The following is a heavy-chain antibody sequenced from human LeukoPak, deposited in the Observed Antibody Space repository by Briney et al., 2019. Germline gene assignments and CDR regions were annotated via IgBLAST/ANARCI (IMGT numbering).Heavy chain of an antibody. V-gene: IGHV3-53*01. CDR3: ARGQGGSFYFDY. J-gene: IGHJ4*02. Sequence: TGGSLRLSCAASGFTFSSYTMSWVRQAPGKGLEWVSVIYSGGGTYYADSVKGRFTFSRDNSKNTLYPQMNSLRAEDTAVYFCARGQGGSFYFDYWGQETLVTVSS. D-gene: IGHD1-26*01. CDR2: IYSGGGT. CDR1: GFTFSSYT.